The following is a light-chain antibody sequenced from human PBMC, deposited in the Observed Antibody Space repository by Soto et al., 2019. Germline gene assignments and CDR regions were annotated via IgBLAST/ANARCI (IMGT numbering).Light chain of an antibody. J-gene: IGKJ1*01. V-gene: IGKV3-11*01. CDR2: DAS. Sequence: EIVLTQSPATLSLSPGEGATLSCRASQSVSSYLAWYQQKPGQAPRLLIYDASNRATGIPARFSGSGSGTDFSLIISRLDPEEFAVYYGEQRSNWPVTFGLGTKVEV. CDR1: QSVSSY. CDR3: EQRSNWPVT.